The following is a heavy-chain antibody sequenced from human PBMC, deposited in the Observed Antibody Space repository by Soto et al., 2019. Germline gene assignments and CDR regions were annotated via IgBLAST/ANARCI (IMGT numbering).Heavy chain of an antibody. CDR3: ARVWGGAFDI. D-gene: IGHD3-10*01. J-gene: IGHJ3*02. CDR2: INHSGST. V-gene: IGHV4-34*01. Sequence: PSETLSLTCAVYGGSFSGYYWSWIRQPPGKGLEWIGEINHSGSTNYNPSLKSRVSISVDTSKNHFSLKLSSVTAADTAVYYCARVWGGAFDIWGQGTMVT. CDR1: GGSFSGYY.